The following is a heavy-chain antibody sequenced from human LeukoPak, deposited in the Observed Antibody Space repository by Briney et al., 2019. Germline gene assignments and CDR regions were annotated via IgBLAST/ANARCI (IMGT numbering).Heavy chain of an antibody. J-gene: IGHJ1*01. V-gene: IGHV3-33*06. Sequence: GGSLRLSCAASGFTFSNYGMHWVRQAPGKGLEWVALIWYDGSNKFYADSAKGRFTISRDNSRGTLYLQMSSLRAEDTAMYYCAKDYSGSYQYFQHWGQGTLVTVSA. CDR2: IWYDGSNK. D-gene: IGHD1-26*01. CDR3: AKDYSGSYQYFQH. CDR1: GFTFSNYG.